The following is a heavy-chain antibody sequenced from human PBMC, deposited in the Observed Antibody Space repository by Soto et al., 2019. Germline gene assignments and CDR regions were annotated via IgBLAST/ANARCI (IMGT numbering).Heavy chain of an antibody. CDR3: ARKSTLAVRGLFKYHHYGLDV. CDR2: INHSGST. D-gene: IGHD6-6*01. V-gene: IGHV4-34*02. J-gene: IGHJ6*02. Sequence: QEQLQQWGAGLLKPSETLSLTCAVYGGSTTDYSWSWIRQSPGKGLEYIGEINHSGSTNYNPSLKSRATISVDTSKNQFSLRVSSVTAADTAVYYCARKSTLAVRGLFKYHHYGLDVWGLGTPVTVSS. CDR1: GGSTTDYS.